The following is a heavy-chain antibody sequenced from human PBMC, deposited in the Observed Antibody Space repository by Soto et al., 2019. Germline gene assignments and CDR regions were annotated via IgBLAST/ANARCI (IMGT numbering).Heavy chain of an antibody. D-gene: IGHD2-15*01. J-gene: IGHJ4*02. V-gene: IGHV4-34*01. CDR1: GGSFSVYY. CDR2: INHSGST. CDR3: ARTRLLVVVAATYFDY. Sequence: SETLSLTCAAYGGSFSVYYWSGIRQPPGKGLEWIGEINHSGSTNYNPSLKSRVTISVDTSKNQFSLKLSSVTAADTAVYYCARTRLLVVVAATYFDYWGQGTLVTVSS.